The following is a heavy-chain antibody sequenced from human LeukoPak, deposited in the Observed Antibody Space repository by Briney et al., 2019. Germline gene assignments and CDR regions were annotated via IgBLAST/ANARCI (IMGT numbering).Heavy chain of an antibody. CDR3: ARYDSSDYYFDY. J-gene: IGHJ4*02. CDR1: GFTFSSYA. V-gene: IGHV3-23*01. CDR2: ISGSGSST. Sequence: GGSLRLSCAASGFTFSSYAMSWVRQAPGKGLEWVSTISGSGSSTYYADSVKGRLTISRDNAKNSLYLQMNSLRAEDTAVYYCARYDSSDYYFDYWGQGTLVTVSS. D-gene: IGHD3-22*01.